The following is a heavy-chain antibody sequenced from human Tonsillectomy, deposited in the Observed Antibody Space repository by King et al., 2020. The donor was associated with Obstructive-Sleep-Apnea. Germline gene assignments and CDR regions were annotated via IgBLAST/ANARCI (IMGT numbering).Heavy chain of an antibody. V-gene: IGHV4-4*02. D-gene: IGHD3-22*01. CDR1: GGSISSSNW. J-gene: IGHJ4*02. CDR3: ARRRGGDYYDSSGYPY. CDR2: IYHSGST. Sequence: QLQESGPGLVKPSGTLSLTCAVSGGSISSSNWWSWVRQPPGKGLEWIGEIYHSGSTNYNPSLKSPVTISVDKSKNQFSLKLSSVTAADTAGYYCARRRGGDYYDSSGYPYWGQGTLVTVSS.